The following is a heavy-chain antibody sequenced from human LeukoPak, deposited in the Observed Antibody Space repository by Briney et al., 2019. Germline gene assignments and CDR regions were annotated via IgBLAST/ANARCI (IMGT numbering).Heavy chain of an antibody. V-gene: IGHV3-23*01. J-gene: IGHJ4*02. Sequence: PGGSLRLSCAASKFIFSSYAMSWVRQAPGKGLEWVSGISGSGRSTYYADSVKGRFTISRDNSNNTLYLQMNSLRAEDTAVYYCAKGRYDSSGHYLDFWGQGTLVTVSS. CDR2: ISGSGRST. CDR1: KFIFSSYA. D-gene: IGHD3-22*01. CDR3: AKGRYDSSGHYLDF.